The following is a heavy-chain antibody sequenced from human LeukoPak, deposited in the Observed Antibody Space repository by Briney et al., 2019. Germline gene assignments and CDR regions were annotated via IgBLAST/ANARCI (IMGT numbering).Heavy chain of an antibody. J-gene: IGHJ4*02. CDR2: ISYSGVVK. CDR3: AREGRSIVGATYY. D-gene: IGHD1-26*01. Sequence: GGSLRLSCTAYGYTFSDYGMHWVRQAPGKGLEWLSVISYSGVVKFYADSVKGRFTISRDNAKNSLYLQMNSLRAEDTAVYYCAREGRSIVGATYYWGQGTLVTVSS. CDR1: GYTFSDYG. V-gene: IGHV3-33*08.